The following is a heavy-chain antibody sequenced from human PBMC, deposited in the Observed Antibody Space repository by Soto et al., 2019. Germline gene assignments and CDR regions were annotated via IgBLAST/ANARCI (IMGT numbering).Heavy chain of an antibody. CDR1: GFTFSSYG. Sequence: SCAASGFTFSSYGMHWVRQAPGKGLEWVAVISYDGSNKYYADSVKGRFTISRDNSKNTLYLQMNSLRAEDTAVYYCAKVDTAMALDYWGQGTLVTVSS. CDR3: AKVDTAMALDY. J-gene: IGHJ4*02. V-gene: IGHV3-30*18. CDR2: ISYDGSNK. D-gene: IGHD5-18*01.